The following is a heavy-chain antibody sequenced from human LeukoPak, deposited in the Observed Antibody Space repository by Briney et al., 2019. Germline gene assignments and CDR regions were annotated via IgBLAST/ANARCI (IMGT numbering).Heavy chain of an antibody. CDR3: ARENGYSYGDAFDT. Sequence: GGSLRLSCAASGFTVSSNYMSWVRQAPGKGLEWVSVIYSGGSTYYADSVKGRFTISRDNSKNTLYLQMNSLRAEDTAVYYCARENGYSYGDAFDTWGQGTMVTVSS. CDR2: IYSGGST. CDR1: GFTVSSNY. D-gene: IGHD5-18*01. J-gene: IGHJ3*02. V-gene: IGHV3-53*01.